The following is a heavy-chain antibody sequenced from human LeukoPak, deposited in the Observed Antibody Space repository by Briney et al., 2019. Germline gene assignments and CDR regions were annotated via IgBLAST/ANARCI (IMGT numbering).Heavy chain of an antibody. CDR2: IYYSGST. CDR3: ARGLGCSSTSCYSDFDY. J-gene: IGHJ4*02. V-gene: IGHV4-31*03. Sequence: SETLSLTCTVSGGSISSGGYYWSWIRQHPGKGLEWIGYIYYSGSTYYNPSLKGRVTISVDTSKNQFSLKLSSVTAADTAAYYCARGLGCSSTSCYSDFDYWGQGTLVTVSS. D-gene: IGHD2-2*01. CDR1: GGSISSGGYY.